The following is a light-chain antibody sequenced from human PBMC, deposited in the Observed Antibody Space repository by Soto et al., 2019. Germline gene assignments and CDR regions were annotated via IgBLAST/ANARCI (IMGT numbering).Light chain of an antibody. CDR1: RSISSW. V-gene: IGKV1-5*01. CDR3: QQYNSYSGT. J-gene: IGKJ1*01. Sequence: DIQLTQSPSTLAASVGARVTITCRASRSISSWLAWYQQKPGKAPKLLIYDASSLESGVPSRFSGSGSGTEFTLTISSLQPDDFATYYCQQYNSYSGTFGQGTKVDI. CDR2: DAS.